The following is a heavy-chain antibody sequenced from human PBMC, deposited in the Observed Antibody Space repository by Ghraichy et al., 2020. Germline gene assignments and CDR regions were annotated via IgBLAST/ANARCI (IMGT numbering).Heavy chain of an antibody. CDR1: GVSISSYY. CDR3: ASQSYGSGSFGWFDP. Sequence: SQTLSLTCNVSGVSISSYYWTWIRQRPGKGLEWIGHVYYSGDTNYNPSLKSRVTILVDTSKNQFSLRLSSVTAADTAMYYCASQSYGSGSFGWFDPWGQGTLVTVS. D-gene: IGHD3-10*01. CDR2: VYYSGDT. J-gene: IGHJ5*02. V-gene: IGHV4-59*08.